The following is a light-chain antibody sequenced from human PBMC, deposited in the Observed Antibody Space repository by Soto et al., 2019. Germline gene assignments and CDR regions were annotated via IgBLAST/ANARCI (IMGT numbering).Light chain of an antibody. CDR3: MQATLIMYT. CDR2: KIS. Sequence: IVMTQTQLSSPVTLGQPASISRRSIQSLVHSHGNTYLSWLQPRPGPTPRLVIYKISNRFSGVPDRFRGSGAGTDFTLKISRVEAEDVGDYYCMQATLIMYTFGQGTKLEIK. J-gene: IGKJ2*01. CDR1: QSLVHSHGNTY. V-gene: IGKV2-24*01.